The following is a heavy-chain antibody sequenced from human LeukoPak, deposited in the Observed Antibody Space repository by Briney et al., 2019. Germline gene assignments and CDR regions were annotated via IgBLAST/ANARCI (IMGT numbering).Heavy chain of an antibody. CDR3: ARPKDSGDSVVAFDS. D-gene: IGHD4-17*01. Sequence: GRSLRLSCAASGFTFSSYGMHWVRQAPGKGLVWVSRINKDGSSTTYADSVKGRFTISRDNAENTLYLQLSSLRGEDTAVYYCARPKDSGDSVVAFDSWGQGTLVTVSS. J-gene: IGHJ4*02. CDR1: GFTFSSYG. CDR2: INKDGSST. V-gene: IGHV3-74*01.